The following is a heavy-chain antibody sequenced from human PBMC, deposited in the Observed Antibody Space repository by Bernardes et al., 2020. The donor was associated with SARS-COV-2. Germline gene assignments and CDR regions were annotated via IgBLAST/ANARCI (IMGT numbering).Heavy chain of an antibody. D-gene: IGHD6-19*01. CDR2: IYHSGNT. Sequence: SEPLSLRCTVSGGSVSSITWWSCVRQSPWQGLEWMGEIYHSGNTNYSPSLKSRVTLSVDTSKNQFSLSRSSVTDADTAVYYCAGGSRGWSFGSWGKGILVT. V-gene: IGHV4-4*02. J-gene: IGHJ4*02. CDR3: AGGSRGWSFGS. CDR1: GGSVSSITW.